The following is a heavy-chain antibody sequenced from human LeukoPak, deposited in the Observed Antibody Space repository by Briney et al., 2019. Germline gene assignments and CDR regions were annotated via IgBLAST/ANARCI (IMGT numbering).Heavy chain of an antibody. J-gene: IGHJ3*02. CDR3: ARAPRWLVRDAFDI. Sequence: PSETLSLTCTVSGGSISSYYWSWIRQPAGKGLEWIGRIYTSGSTNYNPSLKSRVTMSVDTSKNQFSLKLSSVTAADTAVYYCARAPRWLVRDAFDIWGQGTMVTVSS. CDR1: GGSISSYY. CDR2: IYTSGST. V-gene: IGHV4-4*07. D-gene: IGHD6-19*01.